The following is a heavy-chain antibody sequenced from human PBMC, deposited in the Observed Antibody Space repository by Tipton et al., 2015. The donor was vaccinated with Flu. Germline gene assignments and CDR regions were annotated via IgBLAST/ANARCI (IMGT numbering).Heavy chain of an antibody. D-gene: IGHD6-13*01. CDR2: VYYSGTT. CDR1: GGSISIYY. Sequence: TLSLTCTVSGGSISIYYWNWIRQPPGKGLEWIGYVYYSGTTNYNPSLKSRVTISTDASKNQFSLRLSSVTAADTAVYYCARHGYSSSWTPMGYYYGMDVWGQGTTVTVSS. CDR3: ARHGYSSSWTPMGYYYGMDV. J-gene: IGHJ6*02. V-gene: IGHV4-59*08.